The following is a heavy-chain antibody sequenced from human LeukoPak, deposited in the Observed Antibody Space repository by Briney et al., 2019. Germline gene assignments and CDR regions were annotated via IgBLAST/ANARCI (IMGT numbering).Heavy chain of an antibody. CDR3: ARDSSGWYRWFDP. D-gene: IGHD6-19*01. Sequence: SETLSLTCTVSGGSISSYYWSWIRQPAGTALEWIGRIYTSGTITYNPSLKSRVTMSVDTSKNQFSLKLSSVTAADTAVYYCARDSSGWYRWFDPWGQGTLVTVSS. CDR1: GGSISSYY. V-gene: IGHV4-4*07. CDR2: IYTSGTI. J-gene: IGHJ5*02.